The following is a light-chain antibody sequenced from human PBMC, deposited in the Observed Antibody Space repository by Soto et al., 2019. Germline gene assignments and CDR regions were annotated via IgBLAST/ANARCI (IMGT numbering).Light chain of an antibody. CDR3: QQYNSHST. J-gene: IGKJ1*01. V-gene: IGKV1-5*03. CDR2: KAS. Sequence: DIQMTQSPSTLSASVGDRVTITCRASQSISSWLAWYQQKPGKAPKLLIYKASSLESGVPSTFSGSGSGPEFTLTISSLQPDDFATYYCQQYNSHSTFGQGTKVEIK. CDR1: QSISSW.